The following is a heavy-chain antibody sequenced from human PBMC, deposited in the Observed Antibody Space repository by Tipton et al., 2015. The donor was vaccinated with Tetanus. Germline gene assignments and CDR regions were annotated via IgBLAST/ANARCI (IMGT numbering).Heavy chain of an antibody. J-gene: IGHJ5*02. Sequence: TLSLTCAVSGDSISSSHWWSWVRQPPGKGLEWIGEIYQSGSTNYNPSLQSRVSISVDKSKNQFSLKLSSVTAADTAVYFCARAPVQGVGSGDWFDPWGQGTLVTVSS. CDR1: GDSISSSHW. D-gene: IGHD3-10*01. CDR3: ARAPVQGVGSGDWFDP. V-gene: IGHV4-4*01. CDR2: IYQSGST.